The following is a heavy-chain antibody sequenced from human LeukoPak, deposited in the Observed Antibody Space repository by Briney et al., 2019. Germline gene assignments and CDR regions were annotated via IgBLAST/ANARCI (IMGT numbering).Heavy chain of an antibody. CDR3: AKDSDSFGRALDY. V-gene: IGHV3-23*01. D-gene: IGHD3-10*01. CDR1: GFTFSTYG. Sequence: GGSLRLSCAASGFTFSTYGMTWVRQAPGKGLEWVSAISGSAATTFYADSVKGRFTISRDNSKNTLYLQMNSLRAEDTAVYYCAKDSDSFGRALDYWGQGTLVTVSS. CDR2: ISGSAATT. J-gene: IGHJ4*02.